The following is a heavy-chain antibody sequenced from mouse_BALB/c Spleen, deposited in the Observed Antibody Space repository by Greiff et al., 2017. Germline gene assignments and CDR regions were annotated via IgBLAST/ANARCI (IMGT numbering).Heavy chain of an antibody. D-gene: IGHD2-3*01. Sequence: QVQLQQSGAELARPGASVKLSCKASGYTFTDYYINWVKQRTGQGLEWIGEIYPGSGNTYYNEKFKGKATLTADKSSSTAYMQLSSLTSEDSAVYSCARYGDGLYFDVWGAGTTVTVSS. CDR3: ARYGDGLYFDV. CDR2: IYPGSGNT. V-gene: IGHV1-77*01. CDR1: GYTFTDYY. J-gene: IGHJ1*01.